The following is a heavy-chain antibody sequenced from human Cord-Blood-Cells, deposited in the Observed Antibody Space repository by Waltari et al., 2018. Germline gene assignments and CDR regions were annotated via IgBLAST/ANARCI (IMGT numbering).Heavy chain of an antibody. Sequence: QVQLVQSGAEVKKPGASVKVYCKASGYTFTGYYMHWVRQAHGQGLEWMGWINPNSGGTNYAQKFQGWVTMTRDTSISTAYMELSRLRSDDTAVYYCARTPMVRGVMGSAFDIWGQGTMVTVSS. CDR1: GYTFTGYY. J-gene: IGHJ3*02. V-gene: IGHV1-2*04. CDR2: INPNSGGT. D-gene: IGHD3-10*01. CDR3: ARTPMVRGVMGSAFDI.